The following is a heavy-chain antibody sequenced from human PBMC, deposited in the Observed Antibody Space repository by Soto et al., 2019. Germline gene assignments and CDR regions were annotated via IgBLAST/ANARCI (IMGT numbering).Heavy chain of an antibody. J-gene: IGHJ4*02. CDR2: ISSNSGTM. D-gene: IGHD3-22*01. Sequence: EVQLVESGGDLVQPGGSERLSCAASGFTFSSYSMNWVRQAPGKGLEWVSYISSNSGTMYYADSVKGRFTISRDNAKNSLYLQMNSLRAEDTAVYYCARDRFYYGSSGYYYFDYWGQGTLVTVSS. CDR3: ARDRFYYGSSGYYYFDY. CDR1: GFTFSSYS. V-gene: IGHV3-48*01.